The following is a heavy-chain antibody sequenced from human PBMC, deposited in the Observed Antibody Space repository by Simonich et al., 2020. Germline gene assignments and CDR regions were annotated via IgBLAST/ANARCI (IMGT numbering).Heavy chain of an antibody. Sequence: EVQLVESGGGLVQPGGSLRLSCAASGFTFSRYWMSWGQAPGKGVEWVAKQKQDGSEKYDVYAVKGRFTISRDNAKNSLYLQMNSLRAEDTAVYYCARDVRRDGFDYWGQGTLVTVSS. CDR1: GFTFSRYW. J-gene: IGHJ4*02. CDR3: ARDVRRDGFDY. V-gene: IGHV3-7*01. CDR2: QKQDGSEK.